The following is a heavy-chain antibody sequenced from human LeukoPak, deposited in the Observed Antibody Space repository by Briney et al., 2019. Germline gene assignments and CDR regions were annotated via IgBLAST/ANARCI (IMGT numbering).Heavy chain of an antibody. D-gene: IGHD3/OR15-3a*01. CDR1: GGSISSYY. CDR3: ARRTGYYDGFDY. Sequence: PSETLSLTCTVSGGSISSYYWSWIRQPPGKGLEWIGYIYYSGSTNYNPSLKSRVTISVDTPKNQFSLKVSSVTAADTAVYYCARRTGYYDGFDYWGQGTLVTVSS. J-gene: IGHJ4*02. CDR2: IYYSGST. V-gene: IGHV4-59*01.